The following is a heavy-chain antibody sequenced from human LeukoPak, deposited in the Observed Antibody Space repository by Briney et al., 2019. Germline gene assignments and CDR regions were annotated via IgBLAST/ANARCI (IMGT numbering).Heavy chain of an antibody. CDR1: GFNLNTYW. CDR3: ARHPYGVLDY. CDR2: IKQDGSEK. Sequence: PGGTLRLSCAVSGFNLNTYWMTWVRQAPGKGLEWVANIKQDGSEKYYVDSVKGRFTISRDNAKNSLYLQMNSLRAEDTAVHYCARHPYGVLDYWGQGTLVTVAS. V-gene: IGHV3-7*01. D-gene: IGHD4-17*01. J-gene: IGHJ4*02.